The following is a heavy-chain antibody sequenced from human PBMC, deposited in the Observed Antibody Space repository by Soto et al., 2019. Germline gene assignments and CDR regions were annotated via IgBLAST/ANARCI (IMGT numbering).Heavy chain of an antibody. CDR1: GFTFSAFA. CDR3: AKGVVREPAYFDY. Sequence: GGSLRLSCTISGFTFSAFAMYWVRQAPGKGLEWVALISYDGTNEDYAESVRGRFTISRDNSKNTLYLDMNSLSAEDSAVYFCAKGVVREPAYFDYWGQGTLVTVSS. V-gene: IGHV3-30*18. D-gene: IGHD3-10*01. CDR2: ISYDGTNE. J-gene: IGHJ4*02.